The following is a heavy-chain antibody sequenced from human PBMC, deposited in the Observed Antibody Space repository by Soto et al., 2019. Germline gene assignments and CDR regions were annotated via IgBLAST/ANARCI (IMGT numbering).Heavy chain of an antibody. J-gene: IGHJ5*02. CDR1: GGSISSYY. CDR3: AREPTRGYSYGLDP. Sequence: SETLSLTCTVSGGSISSYYWSWIRQPPGKGLEWIGYIYYSGSTNYNPSLKSRVTISVDTSKNQFSLKLSSVTAADTAVYYCAREPTRGYSYGLDPWGQGTLVTVSS. V-gene: IGHV4-59*01. D-gene: IGHD5-18*01. CDR2: IYYSGST.